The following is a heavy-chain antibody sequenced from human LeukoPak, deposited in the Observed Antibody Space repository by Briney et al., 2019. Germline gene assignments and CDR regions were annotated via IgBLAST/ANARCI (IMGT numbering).Heavy chain of an antibody. Sequence: GGSLRLSCAASGFTFSSYDMTWVRQAPGKGLEWVSYISSSGSTIYYADSVKGRFTISRDNAKNSLYLQMNSLRAEDTAVYYCAELGITMIGGVWGKGTTVTISS. CDR3: AELGITMIGGV. V-gene: IGHV3-48*03. CDR1: GFTFSSYD. D-gene: IGHD3-10*02. J-gene: IGHJ6*04. CDR2: ISSSGSTI.